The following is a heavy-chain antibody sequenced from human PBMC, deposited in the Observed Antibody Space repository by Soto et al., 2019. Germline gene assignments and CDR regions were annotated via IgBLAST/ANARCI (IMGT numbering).Heavy chain of an antibody. D-gene: IGHD2-8*01. CDR3: AKGVRGDCTNGVCYTAFDC. J-gene: IGHJ4*02. V-gene: IGHV1-3*01. CDR1: GYTFTSYA. Sequence: ASVKVSFKASGYTFTSYAMHWVRQAPGQRLEWMGWINAGNGNTKYSQKFQGRVTITRDTSASTAYMELSSLRSEDTAVYYCAKGVRGDCTNGVCYTAFDCWGQGTLVTVSS. CDR2: INAGNGNT.